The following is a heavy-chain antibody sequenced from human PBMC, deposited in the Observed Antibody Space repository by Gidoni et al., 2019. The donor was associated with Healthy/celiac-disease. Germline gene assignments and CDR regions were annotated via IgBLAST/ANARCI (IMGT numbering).Heavy chain of an antibody. V-gene: IGHV1-18*01. J-gene: IGHJ5*02. D-gene: IGHD3-3*01. Sequence: QVQLVQSGAEVKKPGASVKVSCKASGYTFTSYGISWVRQAPGQGLEWMGWISAYNGNTNYAQKLQGRVTMTTDTSTSTAYMELRSLRSDDTAVYYCAGSHYDFWSGYDNWFDPWGQGTLVTVSS. CDR1: GYTFTSYG. CDR3: AGSHYDFWSGYDNWFDP. CDR2: ISAYNGNT.